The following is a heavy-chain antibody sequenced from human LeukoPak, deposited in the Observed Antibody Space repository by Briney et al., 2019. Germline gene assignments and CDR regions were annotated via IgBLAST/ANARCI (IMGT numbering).Heavy chain of an antibody. CDR3: ARSYCSSTSCYIDDAFDI. Sequence: ASVKVSCKASGYTFTSYDINWVRQATGQGLEWMGWMNPNSGNTGYAQKFQGRVTMTRNTYISTAYMELSSLRSEDTAVYYCARSYCSSTSCYIDDAFDIWGQGTMVTVSS. CDR1: GYTFTSYD. CDR2: MNPNSGNT. D-gene: IGHD2-2*02. J-gene: IGHJ3*02. V-gene: IGHV1-8*01.